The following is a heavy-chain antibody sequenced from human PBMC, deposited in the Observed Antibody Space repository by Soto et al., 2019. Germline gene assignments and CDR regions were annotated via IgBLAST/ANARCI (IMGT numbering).Heavy chain of an antibody. V-gene: IGHV4-59*01. J-gene: IGHJ3*02. D-gene: IGHD2-15*01. CDR3: ARGRITGYCSGGSCYRPHDAFDI. Sequence: PSETLSLACTVSGGSISSYYWSWIRQPPGKGLEWIGYIYYSGSTNYNPSLKSRVTISVDTSKNQFSLKLSSVTAADTAVYYCARGRITGYCSGGSCYRPHDAFDIWGQGTMVTVSS. CDR1: GGSISSYY. CDR2: IYYSGST.